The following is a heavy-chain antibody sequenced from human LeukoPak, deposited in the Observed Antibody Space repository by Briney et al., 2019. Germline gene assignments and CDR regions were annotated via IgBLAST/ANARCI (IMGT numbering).Heavy chain of an antibody. CDR1: GYTFTSYD. D-gene: IGHD3-10*01. CDR3: ARGRMARGVGNWFDP. V-gene: IGHV1-8*01. J-gene: IGHJ5*02. Sequence: ASVKVSCKASGYTFTSYDINWVRQATGQGLEWMGWMNPNSGNTGYAQKFQGRVTMTRNTSISTAYMELSSLRSEDTAVYYCARGRMARGVGNWFDPWGQGTLVTVSS. CDR2: MNPNSGNT.